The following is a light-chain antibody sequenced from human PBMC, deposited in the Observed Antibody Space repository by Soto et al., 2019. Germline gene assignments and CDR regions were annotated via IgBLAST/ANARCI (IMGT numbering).Light chain of an antibody. J-gene: IGLJ2*01. CDR2: EGS. Sequence: QSALIQPASVSGSPGQSITISCTATGSDVGNYNLVSWYQQNSGKVPKLIIYEGSQRPSGISNRFSGSKSGTTASLTISGLQAEDEADYYGCAHAGSSNFVVFGGGPKLTVL. V-gene: IGLV2-23*01. CDR1: GSDVGNYNL. CDR3: CAHAGSSNFVV.